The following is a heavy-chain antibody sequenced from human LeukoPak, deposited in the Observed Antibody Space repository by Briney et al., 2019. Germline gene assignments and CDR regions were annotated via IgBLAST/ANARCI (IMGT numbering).Heavy chain of an antibody. CDR2: IKSKTDGGTT. CDR1: GFTFSNAW. Sequence: GSLRLSCAAAGFTFSNAWMSWVRQPPGKGLEWVGRIKSKTDGGTTDYAAPVKGRFTISRDDSKNTLYLQMNSLKTEDTAVYYCTTDCDSTSCYAADAAQWGQGTLVTVSS. D-gene: IGHD2-2*01. J-gene: IGHJ4*02. CDR3: TTDCDSTSCYAADAAQ. V-gene: IGHV3-15*01.